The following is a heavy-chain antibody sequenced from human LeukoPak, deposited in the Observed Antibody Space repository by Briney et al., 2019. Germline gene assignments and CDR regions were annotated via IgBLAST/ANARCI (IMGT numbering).Heavy chain of an antibody. CDR3: ARAGTAGSGPSPFDY. CDR1: GYTFTSYY. Sequence: ASVKVSCKASGYTFTSYYMHWMRQAPGQGLEWMGIINPSGGSTSYAQKFQGRVTMTRDTSTSTVYMELSSLKSEDTAVYYCARAGTAGSGPSPFDYWGQGTLVTVSS. J-gene: IGHJ4*02. CDR2: INPSGGST. D-gene: IGHD3-10*01. V-gene: IGHV1-46*01.